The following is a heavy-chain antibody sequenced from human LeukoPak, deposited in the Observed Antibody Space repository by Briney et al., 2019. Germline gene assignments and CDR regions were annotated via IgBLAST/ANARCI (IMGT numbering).Heavy chain of an antibody. CDR3: AREVIVVVVAAFDY. Sequence: ASVKVSCKASGYTFTGYYMHWVRQAPGQGLEWRGWINPNSGGTNYAQKFRGRVTMTRDTSISTAYMELSRLRSDDTAVYYCAREVIVVVVAAFDYWGQGTLVTVSS. CDR2: INPNSGGT. D-gene: IGHD2-15*01. V-gene: IGHV1-2*02. J-gene: IGHJ4*02. CDR1: GYTFTGYY.